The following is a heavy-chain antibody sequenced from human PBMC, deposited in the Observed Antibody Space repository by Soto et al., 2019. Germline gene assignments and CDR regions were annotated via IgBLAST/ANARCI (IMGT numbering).Heavy chain of an antibody. CDR3: ARDPNYDILTGYLYYYGMDV. V-gene: IGHV6-1*01. CDR2: TYYRSKWYN. D-gene: IGHD3-9*01. Sequence: SQTLSLTCAISGDSVSSNSAAWNWIRQSPSRGLEWLGRTYYRSKWYNDYAVSVKSRITINPDTSKNQFSLQLNSVTPGDTTVYYCARDPNYDILTGYLYYYGMDVWGQGTTVTVSS. J-gene: IGHJ6*02. CDR1: GDSVSSNSAA.